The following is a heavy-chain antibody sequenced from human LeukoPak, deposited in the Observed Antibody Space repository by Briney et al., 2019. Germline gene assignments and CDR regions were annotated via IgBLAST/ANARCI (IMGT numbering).Heavy chain of an antibody. Sequence: GASVKVSCKASGGTFSSYAISWVRQAPGQGLEWMGWINTNTGNPTYAQGFTGRFVFSLDTSVSTAYLQISSLKAEDTAVYYCARGWYSSSWYRWFDPWGQGTLVTVSS. D-gene: IGHD6-13*01. CDR3: ARGWYSSSWYRWFDP. V-gene: IGHV7-4-1*02. J-gene: IGHJ5*02. CDR2: INTNTGNP. CDR1: GGTFSSYA.